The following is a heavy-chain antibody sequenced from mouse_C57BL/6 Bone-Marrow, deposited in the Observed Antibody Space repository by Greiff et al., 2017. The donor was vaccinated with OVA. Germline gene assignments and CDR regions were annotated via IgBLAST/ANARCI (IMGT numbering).Heavy chain of an antibody. D-gene: IGHD4-1*01. CDR3: ARDRLTDYYAMDY. V-gene: IGHV7-1*01. Sequence: EVKLVESGGGLVQSGRSLRLSCATSGFTFSDFYMEWVRQAPGKGLEWIAASRNKANDYTTEYSASVKGRFIVSRDTSQSILYLQMNALRAEDTAIYYCARDRLTDYYAMDYWGQGTSVTVSS. J-gene: IGHJ4*01. CDR1: GFTFSDFY. CDR2: SRNKANDYTT.